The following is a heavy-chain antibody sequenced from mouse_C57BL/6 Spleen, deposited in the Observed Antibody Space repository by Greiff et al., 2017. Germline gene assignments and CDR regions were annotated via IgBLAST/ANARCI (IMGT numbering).Heavy chain of an antibody. D-gene: IGHD2-4*01. J-gene: IGHJ4*01. CDR2: INPSSGYT. CDR1: GYTFTSYW. CDR3: AKWDYEDYAMDF. V-gene: IGHV1-7*01. Sequence: QVQLKQSGAELAKPGASVKLSCKASGYTFTSYWMHWVKQRPGQGLEWIGYINPSSGYTKYNQKFKDKATLTADKSSSTAYMQLSSLTYEDSAVXYCAKWDYEDYAMDFRGQGTSVTVSS.